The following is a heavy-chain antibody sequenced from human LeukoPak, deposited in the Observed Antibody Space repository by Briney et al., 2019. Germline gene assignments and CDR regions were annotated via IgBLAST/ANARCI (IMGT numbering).Heavy chain of an antibody. D-gene: IGHD5-24*01. Sequence: ASVKVSCKASGYTFTTYDINWVRQATGQGLEWMGWVNPNSGNTGYAQKFQGRVTMTRNTSISTAYMELSSLRSEDTAVYYCARGEDGYNHLVDYWGQGTLVTVSS. CDR1: GYTFTTYD. J-gene: IGHJ4*02. V-gene: IGHV1-8*01. CDR2: VNPNSGNT. CDR3: ARGEDGYNHLVDY.